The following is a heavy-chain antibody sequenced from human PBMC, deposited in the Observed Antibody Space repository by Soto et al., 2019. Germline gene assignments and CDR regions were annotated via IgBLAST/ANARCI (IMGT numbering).Heavy chain of an antibody. CDR3: ARARGYSYGYDY. V-gene: IGHV1-46*03. CDR1: GDSFTSYY. Sequence: ASVEVSCKASGDSFTSYYMHWVRQAPGQGLEWMGIINPSGGSTSYAQKFQGRVTMTRDTSTSTVYMELSSLRSEDTAVYYCARARGYSYGYDYWGQGTLVTVSS. CDR2: INPSGGST. D-gene: IGHD5-18*01. J-gene: IGHJ4*02.